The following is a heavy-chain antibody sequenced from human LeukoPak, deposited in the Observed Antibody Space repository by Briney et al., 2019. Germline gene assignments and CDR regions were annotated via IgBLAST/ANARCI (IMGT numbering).Heavy chain of an antibody. CDR1: GFTFSSYW. J-gene: IGHJ6*02. CDR2: IKQDGSEK. D-gene: IGHD2-15*01. Sequence: PGGSLRLSCAASGFTFSSYWMSWVRQAPGKGLEWVANIKQDGSEKYYVDSVKGRFTISRDNAKNSLYLQMNSLRAEDTAVYYCARETSGYCSGGSCYSDYYYGMDVWGQGTTVTVSS. CDR3: ARETSGYCSGGSCYSDYYYGMDV. V-gene: IGHV3-7*01.